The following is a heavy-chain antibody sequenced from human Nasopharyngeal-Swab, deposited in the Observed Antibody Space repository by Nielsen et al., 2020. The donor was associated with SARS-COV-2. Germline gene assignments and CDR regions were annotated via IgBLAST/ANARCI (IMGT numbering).Heavy chain of an antibody. Sequence: GGSLRLSCAASGFTFSNYDMQWVRQAPGKGLEWVALISHDGDMKYYADSVKGRFTISRDISMNMLYLQMNSLRAEDTAVYYCARGLGRTIFGVVIMGAFDIWGQGTMVTVSS. CDR3: ARGLGRTIFGVVIMGAFDI. CDR2: ISHDGDMK. D-gene: IGHD3-3*01. V-gene: IGHV3-33*05. CDR1: GFTFSNYD. J-gene: IGHJ3*02.